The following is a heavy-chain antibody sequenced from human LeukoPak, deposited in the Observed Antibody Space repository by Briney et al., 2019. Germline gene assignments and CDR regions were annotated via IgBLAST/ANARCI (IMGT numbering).Heavy chain of an antibody. Sequence: GGSLRLSCAASGFTFSSYTMNWVRRAPGKGLEWISSMSGSSDIYYADSVRGRFTISRDNAKNSLFLQMNSLRADDTAVYYCVRIPNSANFPNWFDPWGQGTLVTVSS. J-gene: IGHJ5*02. V-gene: IGHV3-21*01. D-gene: IGHD4/OR15-4a*01. CDR2: MSGSSDI. CDR1: GFTFSSYT. CDR3: VRIPNSANFPNWFDP.